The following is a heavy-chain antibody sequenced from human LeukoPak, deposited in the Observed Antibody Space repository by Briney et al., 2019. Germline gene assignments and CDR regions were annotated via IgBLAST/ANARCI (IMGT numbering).Heavy chain of an antibody. V-gene: IGHV1-18*01. CDR2: ISAYNGNT. D-gene: IGHD6-13*01. J-gene: IGHJ5*02. Sequence: ASVKVSCKASGYTFTSYGISWVRQAPGQGLEWMGWISAYNGNTNYAQKLQGRVTMTTDTSTSTACMELRSLRSDDTAVYYCARVRNSSLRSRWFDPWGQGTLVTVSS. CDR1: GYTFTSYG. CDR3: ARVRNSSLRSRWFDP.